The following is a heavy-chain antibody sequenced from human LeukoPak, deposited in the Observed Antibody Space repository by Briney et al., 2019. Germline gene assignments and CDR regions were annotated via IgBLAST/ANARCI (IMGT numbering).Heavy chain of an antibody. Sequence: ASVKVSCKASGGTFSSYAISWMRQAPGQGLEWMGIINPSGGSTSYAQKFQGRVTMTRDTSTSTAYMELSSLRSEDTAVYYCARPHGIAVAGTAFDYWGQGTLVTVSS. V-gene: IGHV1-46*01. CDR3: ARPHGIAVAGTAFDY. D-gene: IGHD6-19*01. CDR2: INPSGGST. J-gene: IGHJ4*02. CDR1: GGTFSSYA.